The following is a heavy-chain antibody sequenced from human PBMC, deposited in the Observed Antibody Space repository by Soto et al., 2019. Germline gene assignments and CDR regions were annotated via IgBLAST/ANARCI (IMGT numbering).Heavy chain of an antibody. CDR3: TRGRWGFAHENSGYYPYYFDY. J-gene: IGHJ4*02. D-gene: IGHD3-22*01. V-gene: IGHV1-18*01. Sequence: QVHLVQSGPEVKKPGASVKVSCEVSGYGFRGQGVSWVRQAPGQRFEWMGWISGYNGNTAYAPKFQGRITLPADTSTSTAYMELRGLRFDDTAVYFCTRGRWGFAHENSGYYPYYFDYWGQGSLVTVSS. CDR1: GYGFRGQG. CDR2: ISGYNGNT.